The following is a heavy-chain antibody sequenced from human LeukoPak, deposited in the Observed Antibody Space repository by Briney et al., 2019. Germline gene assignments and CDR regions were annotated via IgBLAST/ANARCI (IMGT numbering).Heavy chain of an antibody. CDR3: AREPLGCGGDCHFDY. CDR1: GGTLSSYA. J-gene: IGHJ4*02. Sequence: ASVKVSCKASGGTLSSYAFSWMRQAPGQGLEWMGRIIPIYDPVDYAQRLQGRVTITADESTNTVYMELNSLTFEDTAVYYCAREPLGCGGDCHFDYWGQGTLVTVSS. CDR2: IIPIYDPV. V-gene: IGHV1-69*15. D-gene: IGHD2-21*02.